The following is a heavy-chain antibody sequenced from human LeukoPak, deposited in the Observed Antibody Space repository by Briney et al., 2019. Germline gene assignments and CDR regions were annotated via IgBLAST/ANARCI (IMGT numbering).Heavy chain of an antibody. CDR2: IRYDGSNK. CDR3: AKDPWVVRGVTLDY. CDR1: GFTFSSYG. V-gene: IGHV3-30*02. D-gene: IGHD3-10*01. Sequence: GGSLRLSCAASGFTFSSYGMHWVRQAPGKGLEWAAFIRYDGSNKYYADSVKGRFTISRDNSKNTLYLQMNSLRAEDTAVYYCAKDPWVVRGVTLDYWGQGTLVTVSS. J-gene: IGHJ4*02.